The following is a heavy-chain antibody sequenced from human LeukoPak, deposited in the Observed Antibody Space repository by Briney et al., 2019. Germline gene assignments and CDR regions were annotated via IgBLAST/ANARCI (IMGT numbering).Heavy chain of an antibody. J-gene: IGHJ3*02. CDR1: GFAFGNFW. CDR2: VRRDESQI. CDR3: ARDFSPYGSTSYYDAFDI. D-gene: IGHD2/OR15-2a*01. Sequence: GGSLRLSCAASGFAFGNFWMTWVRQAPGKGLEWVANVRRDESQIHYLDSVKGRFTISRDNAKNSLFLQMNSLRVEDTAVYYCARDFSPYGSTSYYDAFDIWGQGTMVTVSS. V-gene: IGHV3-7*01.